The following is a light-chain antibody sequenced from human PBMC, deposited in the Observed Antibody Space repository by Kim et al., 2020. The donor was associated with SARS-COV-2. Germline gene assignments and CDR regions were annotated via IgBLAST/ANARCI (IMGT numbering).Light chain of an antibody. CDR1: QGISSW. Sequence: DIQMTQSPSSLSASVGDRVTITCRASQGISSWLAWYQQKPEKAPKCLIYAASSLQSGVPSRFSGSGSGTDFTLPISNLQPEDFATYYCQQYDSYPRTFGQVTKVDIK. J-gene: IGKJ1*01. V-gene: IGKV1D-16*01. CDR3: QQYDSYPRT. CDR2: AAS.